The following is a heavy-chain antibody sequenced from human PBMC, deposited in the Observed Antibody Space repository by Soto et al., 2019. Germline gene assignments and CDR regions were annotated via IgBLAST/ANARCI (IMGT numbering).Heavy chain of an antibody. Sequence: ETLSLTCTVSGGSISSYYWSWVRQAPGKGLEWVSAISGSGGSTYYADSVKGRFTISRDNSKNTLYLQMNSLRAEDTAVYYCAREQWLVGGQGILVTVSS. CDR1: GGSISSYY. V-gene: IGHV3-23*01. J-gene: IGHJ4*02. CDR2: ISGSGGST. D-gene: IGHD6-19*01. CDR3: AREQWLV.